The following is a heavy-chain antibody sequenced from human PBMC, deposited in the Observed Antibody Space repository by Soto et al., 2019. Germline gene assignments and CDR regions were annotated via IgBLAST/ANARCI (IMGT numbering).Heavy chain of an antibody. CDR1: GGIFTNYT. D-gene: IGHD2-21*02. CDR3: AKAPTASAPFDY. Sequence: QVQLVQSGAEMKRPGSSVKVSCGTSGGIFTNYTFNWVRQAPGQGLEWMGWIIPVLNVANYAQTFQGRVTITADKSTSTAYLELTSLRSEDTAIYFCAKAPTASAPFDYWGQGTLVTVSS. CDR2: IIPVLNVA. J-gene: IGHJ4*02. V-gene: IGHV1-69*02.